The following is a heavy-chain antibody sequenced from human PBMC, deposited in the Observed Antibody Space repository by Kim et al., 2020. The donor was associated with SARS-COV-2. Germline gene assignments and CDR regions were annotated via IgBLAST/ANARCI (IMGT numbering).Heavy chain of an antibody. D-gene: IGHD5-18*01. Sequence: GGSLRLSCAASGFTFSSYSMNWVRQAPGKGLEWVSYISSSSSTIYYADSVKGRFTISRDNAKNSLYLQMNSLRDEDTAVYYCARDPLGGYSYGPFYYGMDVWGQGTTVTVSS. J-gene: IGHJ6*02. CDR2: ISSSSSTI. V-gene: IGHV3-48*02. CDR3: ARDPLGGYSYGPFYYGMDV. CDR1: GFTFSSYS.